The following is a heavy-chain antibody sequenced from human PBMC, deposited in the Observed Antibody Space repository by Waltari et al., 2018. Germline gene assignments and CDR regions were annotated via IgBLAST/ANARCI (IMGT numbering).Heavy chain of an antibody. CDR1: GFTFSVFS. CDR2: FSRDGVTT. J-gene: IGHJ4*02. D-gene: IGHD6-19*01. CDR3: ARIDGSGWYGS. V-gene: IGHV3-64*07. Sequence: EVQMVESGGGLVQPGGSLRLSCAASGFTFSVFSMHWVRQAPGDGLEYVSAFSRDGVTTDYADSVKGRFTISRDNSKNAPYLQMGSLRADDTAVYYCARIDGSGWYGSWGQGTLVTVSS.